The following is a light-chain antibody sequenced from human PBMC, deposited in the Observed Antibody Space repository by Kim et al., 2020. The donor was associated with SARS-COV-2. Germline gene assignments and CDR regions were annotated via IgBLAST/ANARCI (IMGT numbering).Light chain of an antibody. CDR2: GKN. CDR1: SLRSYY. Sequence: SSELTQDPAVSVALGQTVRITCQGDSLRSYYASWYQQKPGQAPVPVIYGKNNRPSGTSDRFSGSSSGNTASLTITGAQAEDEADYYCNSRDSSGNHVVFG. J-gene: IGLJ2*01. V-gene: IGLV3-19*01. CDR3: NSRDSSGNHVV.